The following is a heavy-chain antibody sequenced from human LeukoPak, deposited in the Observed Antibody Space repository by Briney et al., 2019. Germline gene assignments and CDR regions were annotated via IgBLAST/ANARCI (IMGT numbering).Heavy chain of an antibody. D-gene: IGHD3-10*01. CDR1: GGTFSSYA. CDR3: AVVRGVIISPNWFDP. CDR2: IIPIFGTA. Sequence: SVKVSCKASGGTFSSYAISWVRQAPGQGLEWMGGIIPIFGTANYAQKFQGRVTITADESTSTAYMELSSLRSEDTVVYYCAVVRGVIISPNWFDPWGQGTLVTVSS. V-gene: IGHV1-69*13. J-gene: IGHJ5*02.